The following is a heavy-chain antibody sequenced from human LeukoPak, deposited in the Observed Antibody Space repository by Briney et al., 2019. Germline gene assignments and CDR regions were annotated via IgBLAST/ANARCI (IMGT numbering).Heavy chain of an antibody. J-gene: IGHJ4*02. CDR2: ISGSGGST. CDR3: TKGSTWSNYVPSY. D-gene: IGHD4-11*01. CDR1: GFTFSSYA. Sequence: GGSLRLSCAASGFTFSSYAMSWARQAPGKGLEWVSAISGSGGSTYYADSVKGRFTISRDNSKNTLYLQMNSLRAEDTAVYYCTKGSTWSNYVPSYWGQGTLVTVSS. V-gene: IGHV3-23*01.